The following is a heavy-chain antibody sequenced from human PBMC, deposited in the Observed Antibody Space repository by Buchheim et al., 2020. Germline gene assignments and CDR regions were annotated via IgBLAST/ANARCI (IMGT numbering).Heavy chain of an antibody. V-gene: IGHV3-30-3*01. Sequence: QVQLVESGGGVVQPGRSLRLSCAASGFTFSSYAMHWVRQAPGKGLEWVAVISYDGSNKYYADSAKGRFTISRDNSKNTLYLRRKSLRAENTAVYYCARGPAPQGLVYFYYWGQGTL. CDR2: ISYDGSNK. J-gene: IGHJ4*02. D-gene: IGHD6-19*01. CDR3: ARGPAPQGLVYFYY. CDR1: GFTFSSYA.